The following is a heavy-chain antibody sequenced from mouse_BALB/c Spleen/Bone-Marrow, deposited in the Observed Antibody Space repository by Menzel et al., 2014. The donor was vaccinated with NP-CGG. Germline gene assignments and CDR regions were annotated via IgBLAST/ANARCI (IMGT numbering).Heavy chain of an antibody. CDR2: INPSNGGT. CDR1: GYTFTSYY. J-gene: IGHJ4*01. D-gene: IGHD2-4*01. CDR3: TRSGYDYDNAMDC. Sequence: QVQLQQPGAELVKPGASVKLSCKASGYTFTSYYMYWVKQRPGQGLEWIGEINPSNGGTNFNEKFKSKATLTVDKSSSTAYMQLSSLTSEDSAVYYCTRSGYDYDNAMDCWGQGTSVTVSS. V-gene: IGHV1S81*02.